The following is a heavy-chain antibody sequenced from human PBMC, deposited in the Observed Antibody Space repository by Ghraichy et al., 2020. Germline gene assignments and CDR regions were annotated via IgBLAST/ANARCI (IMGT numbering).Heavy chain of an antibody. CDR3: ARASRVVRFFYYDGMDV. V-gene: IGHV3-48*02. D-gene: IGHD4-23*01. CDR2: ITSSSRTK. Sequence: GESLTLSCVGSGFTFSSYSMNWVRQSPGKGLEWVSYITSSSRTKSYADSVKGRFTISRDNAQNSLYLQMNSLRDEDAAVYYCARASRVVRFFYYDGMDVWGQGTTVSVSS. J-gene: IGHJ6*02. CDR1: GFTFSSYS.